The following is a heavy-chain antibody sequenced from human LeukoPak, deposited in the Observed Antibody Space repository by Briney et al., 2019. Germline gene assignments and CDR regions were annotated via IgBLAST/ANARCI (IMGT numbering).Heavy chain of an antibody. V-gene: IGHV4-59*08. CDR2: IYKSGST. D-gene: IGHD1-1*01. CDR1: GGFINGYY. Sequence: SSETVSLTCTVSGGFINGYYWSWIRQPPGKGLEWIGNIYKSGSTNYNPSLKSRVTMSVDTSKNQFSLRLNSVTAADTAVYYCARLSTGPYGLGAFDIWGQRTMDTVSS. J-gene: IGHJ3*02. CDR3: ARLSTGPYGLGAFDI.